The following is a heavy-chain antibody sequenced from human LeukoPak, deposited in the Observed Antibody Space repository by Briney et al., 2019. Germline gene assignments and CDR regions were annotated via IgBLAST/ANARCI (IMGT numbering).Heavy chain of an antibody. V-gene: IGHV3-23*01. CDR1: GFTFSSFG. D-gene: IGHD3-22*01. CDR2: SGGSGGAT. CDR3: AKYDNGFFYYYLDV. Sequence: GGSLRLSCAASGFTFSSFGMSWVRQSPETGLEWVSVSGGSGGATHYAESVKGRFTISRDNSKNTLYVQMDSLRVEDTAVYYCAKYDNGFFYYYLDVWGKGTTVTVSS. J-gene: IGHJ6*03.